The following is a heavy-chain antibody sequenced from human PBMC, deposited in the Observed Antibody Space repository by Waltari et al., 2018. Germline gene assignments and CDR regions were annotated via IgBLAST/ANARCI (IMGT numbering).Heavy chain of an antibody. CDR1: GFTFSCCA. J-gene: IGHJ4*02. D-gene: IGHD1-1*01. CDR3: AKLAGISAWFFDY. Sequence: EVQVLESGGGLVQRGGSLRRSCSAAGFTFSCCAMSWVRQAPGKGLEWVSTINNAGDDTYYADSVRGRFTISRDNSKNTLYLQVNSLRAEDTAIYYCAKLAGISAWFFDYWGQGTLVTVSS. CDR2: INNAGDDT. V-gene: IGHV3-23*01.